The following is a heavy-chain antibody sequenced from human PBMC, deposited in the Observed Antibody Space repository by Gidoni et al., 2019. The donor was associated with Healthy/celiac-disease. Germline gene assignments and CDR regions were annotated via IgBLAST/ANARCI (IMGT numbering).Heavy chain of an antibody. J-gene: IGHJ4*02. CDR3: AKTYDILTGYYGY. D-gene: IGHD3-9*01. Sequence: EVQLLESGGGLVQPGGSLRLSCAASGFTFSSYAMRWVRQAPGKGLEWVSAISGSGGSTYYADAVKGRFTISRDNSKNTLYLQMNSLRAEDTAVYYCAKTYDILTGYYGYWGQGTLVTVSS. V-gene: IGHV3-23*01. CDR2: ISGSGGST. CDR1: GFTFSSYA.